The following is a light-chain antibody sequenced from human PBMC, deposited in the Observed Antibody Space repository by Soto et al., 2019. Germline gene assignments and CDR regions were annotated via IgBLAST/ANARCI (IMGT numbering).Light chain of an antibody. V-gene: IGKV3-15*01. J-gene: IGKJ2*01. CDR1: QSVSSK. CDR2: GAS. CDR3: QQYSNWPPYT. Sequence: EIVLTQSPATLSVSPGERATLSCRASQSVSSKLAWYQQKPGQAPRLLIYGASTRATDIPARFSGSGSGTDFTLTISSLQSEDFAVYYCQQYSNWPPYTFGQGTKV.